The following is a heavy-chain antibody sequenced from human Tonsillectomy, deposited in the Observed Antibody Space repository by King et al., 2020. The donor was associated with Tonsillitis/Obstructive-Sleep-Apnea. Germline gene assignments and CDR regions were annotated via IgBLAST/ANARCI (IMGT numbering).Heavy chain of an antibody. V-gene: IGHV3-53*04. J-gene: IGHJ4*02. CDR3: ARDLTGTPGY. CDR1: GLTVSNNY. CDR2: IYSGGST. Sequence: VQLVESGGGLVQPGGSLRLSCAASGLTVSNNYMTWDRQAPGKGLEWVSVIYSGGSTSYADSVKGRFTISRHNSKNTLYLQMNSLRTEDTAVYYCARDLTGTPGYWGQGTLVTVSS. D-gene: IGHD1-20*01.